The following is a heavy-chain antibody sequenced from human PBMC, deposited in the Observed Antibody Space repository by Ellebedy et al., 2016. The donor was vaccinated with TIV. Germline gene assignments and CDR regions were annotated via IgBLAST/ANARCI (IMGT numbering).Heavy chain of an antibody. CDR2: ITYNGGNT. CDR1: GFTFDDYA. J-gene: IGHJ4*02. D-gene: IGHD6-13*01. CDR3: AKDRHSNNRYGSDY. V-gene: IGHV3-43D*03. Sequence: GESLKISCAASGFTFDDYAMHWVRQAPGKGLEWVSLITYNGGNTYYADSVKGRFTVSRDNSKNSLYLQMNGLRPEDSALYYCAKDRHSNNRYGSDYWGQGTLVTVSS.